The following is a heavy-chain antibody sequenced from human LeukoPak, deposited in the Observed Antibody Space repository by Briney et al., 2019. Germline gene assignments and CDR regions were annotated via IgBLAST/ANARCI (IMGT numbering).Heavy chain of an antibody. CDR3: ARDRGYFYDQLDY. CDR1: GFTFRNYY. J-gene: IGHJ4*02. CDR2: ISLDGNNE. D-gene: IGHD2/OR15-2a*01. V-gene: IGHV3-30-3*01. Sequence: GGSLRLSCAASGFTFRNYYMHWVRQAPGKGLEWVAVISLDGNNEYYADSVKGRFTISRDDARNSLYLQMNSLKDEDTAVFYCARDRGYFYDQLDYWGQGTLVTVSS.